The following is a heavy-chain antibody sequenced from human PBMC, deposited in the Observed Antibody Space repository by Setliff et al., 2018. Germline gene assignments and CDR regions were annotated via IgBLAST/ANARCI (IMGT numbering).Heavy chain of an antibody. CDR3: ARMSGFQYIDV. CDR2: IYTSWST. CDR1: GDSISSRRNY. V-gene: IGHV4-61*09. D-gene: IGHD3-3*01. J-gene: IGHJ6*03. Sequence: SETLSLTCTVSGDSISSRRNYWGWFRQPAGKELEWIGQIYTSWSTNYNPSLKSRVTISLDTSKNQFSLSLTSVTAEDTAVYYCARMSGFQYIDVWDKGTTVTLSS.